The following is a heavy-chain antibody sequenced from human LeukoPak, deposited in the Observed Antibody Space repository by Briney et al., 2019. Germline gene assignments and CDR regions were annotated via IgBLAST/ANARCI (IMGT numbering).Heavy chain of an antibody. D-gene: IGHD3-10*01. CDR3: ARVGFTMVRGVGGWYFDL. CDR2: FYSAGTT. CDR1: GFTVSSSS. V-gene: IGHV3-66*01. Sequence: GGSLRLSCAASGFTVSSSSMTWVRQAPGKGLEWVSVFYSAGTTYYADSVKGRFTISRDNSKNTLSLQMNSLRAEDTAVYYCARVGFTMVRGVGGWYFDLWGRGTLVTVSS. J-gene: IGHJ2*01.